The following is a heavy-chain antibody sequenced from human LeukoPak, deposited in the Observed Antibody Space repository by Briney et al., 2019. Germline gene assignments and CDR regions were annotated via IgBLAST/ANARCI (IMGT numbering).Heavy chain of an antibody. CDR2: IFHTGGT. CDR3: ARTSNYWSPYFDY. V-gene: IGHV4-4*02. Sequence: SGTLSLTCAVSGGSISSSNWWSWVRPPPGKGLEWIGEIFHTGGTNYNPSLKSRVTISVDTSKNKFSLKLTSVTAADTAVYYCARTSNYWSPYFDYWGQGALVTVSS. CDR1: GGSISSSNW. J-gene: IGHJ4*02. D-gene: IGHD1-1*01.